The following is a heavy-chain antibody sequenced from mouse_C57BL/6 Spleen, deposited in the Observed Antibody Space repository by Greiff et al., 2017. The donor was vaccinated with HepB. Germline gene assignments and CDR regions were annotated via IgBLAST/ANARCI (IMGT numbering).Heavy chain of an antibody. Sequence: QVQLQQPGAELVKPGASVKMSCKASGYTFTSYWITWVKQRPGQGLEWIGDIYPGSGSTNYNDKFKSKATLTVDTSSSKAYMQLSSLTSEDSAVYYCARKGVYYYGSSSDYWGQGTTLTVSS. D-gene: IGHD1-1*01. CDR2: IYPGSGST. V-gene: IGHV1-55*01. CDR1: GYTFTSYW. J-gene: IGHJ2*01. CDR3: ARKGVYYYGSSSDY.